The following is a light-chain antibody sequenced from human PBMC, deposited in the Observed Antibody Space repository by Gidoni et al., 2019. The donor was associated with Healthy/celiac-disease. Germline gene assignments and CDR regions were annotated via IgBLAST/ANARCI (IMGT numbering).Light chain of an antibody. Sequence: IHLTPPPSSLSASVGDRVTITCRASQSISSYLNWYQQKPGKAPKLLIYAASSLQSGVPSRFSGSGSGTDFTLTISSLQPEDFATYYCQQSYSTLGTFGQGTKLEIK. J-gene: IGKJ2*01. V-gene: IGKV1-39*01. CDR2: AAS. CDR1: QSISSY. CDR3: QQSYSTLGT.